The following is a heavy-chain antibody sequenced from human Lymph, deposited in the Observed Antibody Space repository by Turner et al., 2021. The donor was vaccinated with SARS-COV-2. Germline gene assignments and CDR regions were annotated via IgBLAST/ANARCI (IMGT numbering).Heavy chain of an antibody. CDR1: GGTISSYY. J-gene: IGHJ5*02. D-gene: IGHD1-26*01. Sequence: HVQPQESGPGLVTPSETLSLPRTVSGGTISSYYWSWMRPPPRTRRVWMAYIYYSRSTKYNSPLKSRVTISVDTSTNQFSLKMSSVTAADTAVYYCARQRVGATIDPPGFDPWGQGTLVTVSS. CDR2: IYYSRST. V-gene: IGHV4-59*08. CDR3: ARQRVGATIDPPGFDP.